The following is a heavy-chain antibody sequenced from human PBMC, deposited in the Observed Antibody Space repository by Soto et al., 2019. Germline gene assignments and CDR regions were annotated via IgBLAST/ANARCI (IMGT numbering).Heavy chain of an antibody. J-gene: IGHJ6*02. CDR3: ARVRLIDYYYYYGMDV. D-gene: IGHD1-1*01. CDR2: MNPNSGNT. CDR1: RYTFTSYD. V-gene: IGHV1-8*01. Sequence: ASVKVSCKASRYTFTSYDINWVRQATGQGLEWMGWMNPNSGNTGYAQKFQGRVTMTRNTSISTAYMELSSLRSEDTAVYYCARVRLIDYYYYYGMDVWGQGTTVTVSS.